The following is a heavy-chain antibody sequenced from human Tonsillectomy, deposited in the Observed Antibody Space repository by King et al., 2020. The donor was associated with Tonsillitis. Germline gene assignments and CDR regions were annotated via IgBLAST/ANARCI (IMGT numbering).Heavy chain of an antibody. Sequence: QLVQSGAEVKKPGASVKVSCKASGYTFTSYGVNWVRQAPGQGLEWMGWISGYNGNTNYAQKLQGRVTMTTDTSTSTAYMERRSLRSDDTAVYYCARDTGIAVPGYFDYWGQGTLVTVSS. V-gene: IGHV1-18*04. CDR3: ARDTGIAVPGYFDY. J-gene: IGHJ4*02. D-gene: IGHD6-19*01. CDR1: GYTFTSYG. CDR2: ISGYNGNT.